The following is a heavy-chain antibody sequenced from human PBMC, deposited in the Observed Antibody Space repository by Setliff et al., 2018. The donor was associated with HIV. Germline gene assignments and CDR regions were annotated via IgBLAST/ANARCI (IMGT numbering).Heavy chain of an antibody. Sequence: SETLSLTCTVSGGSISSDDYYWNWIRQPPGKGLEWIGYITYSGSAYYNPSLKSRVTISIDTSNNQISLRLSSVTAADTAMYSSFSSFDYWGQGTLVTVSS. V-gene: IGHV4-30-4*08. CDR1: GGSISSDDYY. CDR3: FSSFDY. CDR2: ITYSGSA. D-gene: IGHD3-3*01. J-gene: IGHJ4*02.